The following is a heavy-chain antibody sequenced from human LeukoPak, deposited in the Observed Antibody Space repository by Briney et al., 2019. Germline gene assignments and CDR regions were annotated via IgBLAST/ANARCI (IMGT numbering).Heavy chain of an antibody. CDR1: GGSISRSAYY. Sequence: SETLSLTCTVSGGSISRSAYYWGWIRQPPGKGLEWIGSVHYSGSSYHNPALKSRVTISVDTSKNQFSLDLSSVTAADTAVYYCARGSGINLDAFDIWGQGTMVTVSS. CDR2: VHYSGSS. CDR3: ARGSGINLDAFDI. D-gene: IGHD1-1*01. J-gene: IGHJ3*02. V-gene: IGHV4-39*07.